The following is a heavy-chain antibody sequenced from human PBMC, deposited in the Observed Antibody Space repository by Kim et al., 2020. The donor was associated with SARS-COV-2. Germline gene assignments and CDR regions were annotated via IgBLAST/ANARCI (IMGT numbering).Heavy chain of an antibody. Sequence: ASVKVSCKASGYTFTSYGISWVRQAPGQGLEWMGWISAYNGNTNYAQKLQGRVTMTTDTSTSTAYMELRSLRSDDTAVYYCAREIPEEWLRTVYYYGMDVWGQGTTVTVSS. J-gene: IGHJ6*02. D-gene: IGHD5-12*01. CDR3: AREIPEEWLRTVYYYGMDV. V-gene: IGHV1-18*01. CDR1: GYTFTSYG. CDR2: ISAYNGNT.